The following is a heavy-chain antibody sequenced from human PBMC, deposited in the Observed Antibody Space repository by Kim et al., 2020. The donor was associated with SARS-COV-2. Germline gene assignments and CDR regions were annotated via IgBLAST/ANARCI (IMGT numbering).Heavy chain of an antibody. CDR1: GFTFSSYA. D-gene: IGHD2-2*01. Sequence: GGSLRLSGAASGFTFSSYAMHWVRQAPGKGLEWVAVIWYDGSNKYYADSVKGRFTISRDNSKNTLYLQMNSLRAEDTAVYYCAKDRGRSSTSCYCDYGMDVWGQGTTVTVSS. V-gene: IGHV3-33*06. CDR3: AKDRGRSSTSCYCDYGMDV. J-gene: IGHJ6*02. CDR2: IWYDGSNK.